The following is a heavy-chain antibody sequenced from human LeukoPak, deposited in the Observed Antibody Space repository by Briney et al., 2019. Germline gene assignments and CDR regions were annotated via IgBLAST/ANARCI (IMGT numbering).Heavy chain of an antibody. CDR1: GFTFSGSA. CDR2: IRSKANSYAT. V-gene: IGHV3-73*01. J-gene: IGHJ4*02. Sequence: SGGSLRLSCAASGFTFSGSAMHWVRQASGKGLEWVGRIRSKANSYATAYAASVKGRFTISRDDSKNTAYLQMNSLKTEDTAVYYCAMVRGSYYSYWGQGTLVTVSS. D-gene: IGHD3-10*01. CDR3: AMVRGSYYSY.